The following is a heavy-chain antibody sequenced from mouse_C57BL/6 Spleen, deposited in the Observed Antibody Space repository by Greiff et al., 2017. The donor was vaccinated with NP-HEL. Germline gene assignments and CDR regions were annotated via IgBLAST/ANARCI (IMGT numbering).Heavy chain of an antibody. CDR2: IHPNSGST. Sequence: QVQLQQPGAELVKPGASVKLSCKASGYTFTSYWMHWVKQRPGQGLEWIGMIHPNSGSTNYNEKFKSKATLTVDKSSSTAYMQLSSLTSEDSAVYYCARLRGYDGYFDVWGTGTTVTVSS. CDR3: ARLRGYDGYFDV. CDR1: GYTFTSYW. D-gene: IGHD2-2*01. V-gene: IGHV1-64*01. J-gene: IGHJ1*03.